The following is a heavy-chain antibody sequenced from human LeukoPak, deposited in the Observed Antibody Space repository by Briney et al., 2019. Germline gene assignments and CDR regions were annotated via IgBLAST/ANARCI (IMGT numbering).Heavy chain of an antibody. CDR2: IYYSGST. V-gene: IGHV4-39*07. D-gene: IGHD6-19*01. Sequence: SETLSLTCTVSGGSISSRSYYWGWIRQPPEKGLEWIGSIYYSGSTYYNPSLKSRVTISVDTSKNQFSLKLSSVTAADTAVYYCAKRASGWYVNDHWGQGTLVTVSS. CDR3: AKRASGWYVNDH. CDR1: GGSISSRSYY. J-gene: IGHJ4*02.